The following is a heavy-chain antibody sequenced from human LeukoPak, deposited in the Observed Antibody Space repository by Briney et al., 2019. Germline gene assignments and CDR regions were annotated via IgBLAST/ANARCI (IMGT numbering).Heavy chain of an antibody. V-gene: IGHV4-34*01. D-gene: IGHD6-6*01. J-gene: IGHJ4*02. CDR3: ASRYSSSSASDY. CDR2: INHSGST. Sequence: SETLSLTCAVYGGSFSGYYWSWIRQPPGKGLEWIGKINHSGSTNYNPSLKSRVTISVDTSKNQFSLKLSSVTAADTAVYYCASRYSSSSASDYWGQGTLVTVSS. CDR1: GGSFSGYY.